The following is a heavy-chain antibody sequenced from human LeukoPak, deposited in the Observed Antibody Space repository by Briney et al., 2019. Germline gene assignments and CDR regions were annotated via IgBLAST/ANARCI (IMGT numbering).Heavy chain of an antibody. Sequence: PSETLSLTCTVSGGSISSSSYYWGWIRQPPGKGLEWIGSIYYSGSTYRNPSLKSRVTISVDTSKNQFSLKLSSVTAADTAVYYCARSGSSNWFDPWGQGTLVTVSP. CDR1: GGSISSSSYY. D-gene: IGHD1-26*01. CDR3: ARSGSSNWFDP. J-gene: IGHJ5*02. CDR2: IYYSGST. V-gene: IGHV4-39*01.